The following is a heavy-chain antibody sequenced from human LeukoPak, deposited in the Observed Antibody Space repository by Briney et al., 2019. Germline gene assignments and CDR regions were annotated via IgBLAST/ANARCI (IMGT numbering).Heavy chain of an antibody. Sequence: SETLSLTCTVSGGSISSSSYYWGWVRQPPGKGLEWIGSIYYSGSTNYNPSLKSRVTILVDTSKNQFSLKLSSVTAADTAVYYCARGGGFEHAFDIWGQGTMVTVSS. D-gene: IGHD2-15*01. CDR1: GGSISSSSYY. CDR3: ARGGGFEHAFDI. V-gene: IGHV4-39*07. J-gene: IGHJ3*02. CDR2: IYYSGST.